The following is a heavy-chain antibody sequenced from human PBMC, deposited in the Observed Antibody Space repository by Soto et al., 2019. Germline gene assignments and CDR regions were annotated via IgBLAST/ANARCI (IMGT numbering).Heavy chain of an antibody. CDR3: SRGEYTSGYFVPGV. D-gene: IGHD6-19*01. CDR2: MSFDATKK. J-gene: IGHJ6*02. Sequence: QVQLVESGGGVVQPGRSLRLSCGASGFTFSSYAMHWVRQAPGKGLQWVAVMSFDATKKNYADSVKGRFTISRDNSKSTLYLQMNSLRIEDTAVYYCSRGEYTSGYFVPGVWCQGTTVTVSS. V-gene: IGHV3-30-3*01. CDR1: GFTFSSYA.